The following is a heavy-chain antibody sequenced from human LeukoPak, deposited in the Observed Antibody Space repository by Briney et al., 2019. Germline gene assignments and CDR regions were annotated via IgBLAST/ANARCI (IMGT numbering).Heavy chain of an antibody. CDR3: ARGPYYFDS. Sequence: SETLSLTCTVSGGSISGSGYYWGWVRQAPGKGLEWIGSIYHSGSTYYNPHLKSRITMSVDTSRNQFSVWLISVTAADTAVYYCARGPYYFDSWGQGTLVTASS. J-gene: IGHJ4*02. V-gene: IGHV4-39*07. CDR1: GGSISGSGYY. CDR2: IYHSGST.